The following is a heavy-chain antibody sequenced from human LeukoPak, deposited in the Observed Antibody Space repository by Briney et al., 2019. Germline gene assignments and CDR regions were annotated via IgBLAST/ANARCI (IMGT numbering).Heavy chain of an antibody. CDR1: GVTFSSYT. D-gene: IGHD3-10*01. Sequence: GSLRLSCAASGVTFSSYTMNWVRQAPGKGLEWISYISHTSNTIYYADSVKGRFTISRDNAKISLFLHMNSLRAEDTAVYYCVGWRYGSGSIFDYWGQGTLVTVSS. CDR3: VGWRYGSGSIFDY. CDR2: ISHTSNTI. J-gene: IGHJ4*02. V-gene: IGHV3-48*04.